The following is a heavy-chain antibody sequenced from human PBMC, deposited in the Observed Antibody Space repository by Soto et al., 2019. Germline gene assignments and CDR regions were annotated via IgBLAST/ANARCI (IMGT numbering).Heavy chain of an antibody. Sequence: GGSLRLSCATSGFNFNNYAMSWVRQAPGERLEWVSFISSSGGTTYYADSVKGRFTISRDNSRNTVFLQMNTLGAEDTAIYYCATFTSVTGPGWGRAYEYWGQGTPATVSS. D-gene: IGHD6-19*01. CDR3: ATFTSVTGPGWGRAYEY. CDR2: ISSSGGTT. CDR1: GFNFNNYA. J-gene: IGHJ4*02. V-gene: IGHV3-23*01.